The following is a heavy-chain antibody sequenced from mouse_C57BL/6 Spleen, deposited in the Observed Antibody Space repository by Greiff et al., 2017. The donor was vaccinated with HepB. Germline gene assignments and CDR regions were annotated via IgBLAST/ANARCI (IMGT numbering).Heavy chain of an antibody. CDR1: GFTFSSYA. CDR2: ISDGGSYT. Sequence: EVKVEESGGGLVKPGGSLKLSCAASGFTFSSYAMSWVRQTPEKRLEWVATISDGGSYTYYPDNVKGRFTISRDNAKNNLYLQMSNLKSEDTAMYYCARDDGLAWFAYWGQGTLVTVSA. J-gene: IGHJ3*01. D-gene: IGHD2-3*01. CDR3: ARDDGLAWFAY. V-gene: IGHV5-4*01.